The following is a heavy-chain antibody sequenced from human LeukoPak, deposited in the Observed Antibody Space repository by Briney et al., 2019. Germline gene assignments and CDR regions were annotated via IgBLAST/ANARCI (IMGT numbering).Heavy chain of an antibody. CDR1: GFTFSSYA. D-gene: IGHD2-21*02. CDR3: ARTLAYCGGDCPHPFDY. J-gene: IGHJ4*02. V-gene: IGHV3-30-3*01. Sequence: PGRSLRLSCAASGFTFSSYAMHWVRQAPGKGLEWVAVILYDGSNKYYADSVKGRFTISRDNSKNTLCLEMSSLRAEDTAVYYCARTLAYCGGDCPHPFDYWGQGTLVTVSS. CDR2: ILYDGSNK.